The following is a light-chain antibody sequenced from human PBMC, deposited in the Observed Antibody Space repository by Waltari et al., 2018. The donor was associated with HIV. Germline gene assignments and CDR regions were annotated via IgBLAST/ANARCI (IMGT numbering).Light chain of an antibody. CDR1: DIGSKT. V-gene: IGLV3-21*01. Sequence: YVLTQPPSVSVAPGTKARASCGGYDIGSKTVHWYQQKPGQAPVLFIFDDSDRPSGIPERFSGSNSVNTATLTISRVEAGDEADYYCQVWDSNSDHWVFGGGTKLTVL. CDR2: DDS. CDR3: QVWDSNSDHWV. J-gene: IGLJ3*02.